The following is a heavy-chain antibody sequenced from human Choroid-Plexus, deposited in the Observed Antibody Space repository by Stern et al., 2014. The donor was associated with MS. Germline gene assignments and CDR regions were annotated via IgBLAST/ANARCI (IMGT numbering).Heavy chain of an antibody. CDR1: GFTFGSCA. D-gene: IGHD2/OR15-2a*01. J-gene: IGHJ5*02. CDR2: VSDDGSNK. Sequence: VQLVESGGGVVKPGRPLRLSCVASGFTFGSCAMHWVRQAPGKGLEWVAGVSDDGSNKYYADSVKGRFPISRDNSQNTLYMQMSSLRPEDTAVYYCAKDRQYLTYFFDHWGQGSLVTVSS. V-gene: IGHV3-30*18. CDR3: AKDRQYLTYFFDH.